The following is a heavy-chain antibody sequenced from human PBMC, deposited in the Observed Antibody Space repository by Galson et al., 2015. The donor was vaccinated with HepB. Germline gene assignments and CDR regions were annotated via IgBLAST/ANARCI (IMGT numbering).Heavy chain of an antibody. Sequence: SETLSLTCTVSGGSISIYYWSWIRQPPGKGLEWIGYIYYSGSPNYNPSLKSRVTISEDTSKNQFSLKLSSVTAADTAGYYCAGDTRDCSGGYCHGGLDYWVQGTLGTVSS. CDR3: AGDTRDCSGGYCHGGLDY. V-gene: IGHV4-59*01. CDR2: IYYSGSP. D-gene: IGHD2-15*01. CDR1: GGSISIYY. J-gene: IGHJ4*02.